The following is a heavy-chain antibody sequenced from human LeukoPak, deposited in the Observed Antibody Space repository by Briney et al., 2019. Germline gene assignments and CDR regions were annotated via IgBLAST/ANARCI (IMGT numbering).Heavy chain of an antibody. CDR1: GFTFSNYW. V-gene: IGHV3-7*01. J-gene: IGHJ4*02. D-gene: IGHD3-22*01. CDR3: ARTFSNYDTSGYQLKSWYYFDF. CDR2: IKQNGNEE. Sequence: GGSLRLSCAASGFTFSNYWMSWVRQGPGKGLEWVANIKQNGNEEYYVDSVKGRFAISRDNAKNSLYLQINSLRAEDTAVYYCARTFSNYDTSGYQLKSWYYFDFWGQGTLVTVSS.